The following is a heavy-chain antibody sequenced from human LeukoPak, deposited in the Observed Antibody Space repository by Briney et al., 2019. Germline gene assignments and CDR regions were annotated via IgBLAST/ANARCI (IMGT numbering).Heavy chain of an antibody. Sequence: EASVKVSCTASGYTFTGYYMHWVRQAPGQGLEWMGWINPNSGGTNYAQKFQGRVTMTRDTSISTAYMELSRLRSDDTAVYYCARDLVLVVYDPAYYFDYWGQGTLVTVSS. J-gene: IGHJ4*02. D-gene: IGHD2-8*02. V-gene: IGHV1-2*02. CDR1: GYTFTGYY. CDR3: ARDLVLVVYDPAYYFDY. CDR2: INPNSGGT.